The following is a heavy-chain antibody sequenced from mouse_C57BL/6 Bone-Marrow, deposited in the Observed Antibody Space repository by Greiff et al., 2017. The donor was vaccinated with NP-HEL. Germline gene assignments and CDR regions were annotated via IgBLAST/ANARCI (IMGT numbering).Heavy chain of an antibody. J-gene: IGHJ3*01. D-gene: IGHD2-3*01. CDR1: GFTFSDYG. V-gene: IGHV5-17*01. CDR3: ASYDGPWFAY. Sequence: EVQLVESGGGLVKPGGSLKLSCAASGFTFSDYGMHWVRQAPEKGLEGVAYISSGSSTIYYADTVKGRFTISRDNAKNTLFLQMTSLRSEDTAMYYCASYDGPWFAYWGQGTLVTVSA. CDR2: ISSGSSTI.